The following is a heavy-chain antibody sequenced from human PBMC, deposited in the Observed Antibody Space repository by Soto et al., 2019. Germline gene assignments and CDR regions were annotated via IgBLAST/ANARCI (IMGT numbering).Heavy chain of an antibody. V-gene: IGHV1-3*01. Sequence: ASVKVSCKASGYTFTSYAMHWVRQAPGQRLEWMGWINAGNGNTKYSQKFQGRVTITRDTSASTAYMELSSLRSEDTALYYCARGPGGPDGPGDYWGQGTLVTVS. D-gene: IGHD2-15*01. CDR3: ARGPGGPDGPGDY. CDR2: INAGNGNT. J-gene: IGHJ4*02. CDR1: GYTFTSYA.